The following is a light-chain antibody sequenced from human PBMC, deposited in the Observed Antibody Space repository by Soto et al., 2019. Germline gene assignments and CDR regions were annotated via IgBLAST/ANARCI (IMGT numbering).Light chain of an antibody. CDR3: CLYEVTFYV. J-gene: IGLJ1*01. CDR2: DVS. CDR1: SSDVGTYDF. V-gene: IGLV2-11*01. Sequence: QSALTQPRSVSGSPGQSVTISCTGTSSDVGTYDFVSWYQQHPGKAPRLMIFDVSERPSGVPDRFSGSKSGNTASLTISGLQAEDEADYYCCLYEVTFYVFGNRTKVTV.